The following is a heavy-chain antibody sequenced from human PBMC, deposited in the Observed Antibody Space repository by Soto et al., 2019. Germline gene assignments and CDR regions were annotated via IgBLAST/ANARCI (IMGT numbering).Heavy chain of an antibody. CDR3: GRIAGPGRGPWFDP. Sequence: PSETLSLTCTVSGGSVSSGNYYWSWIRQPPGRGLEWIGYIYYSGSTDYNRSLKSRVTMSVDTSKNQFFLDLSSVTAVDTAVYYCGRIAGPGRGPWFDPWGQGTLVTVSS. CDR1: GGSVSSGNYY. CDR2: IYYSGST. V-gene: IGHV4-61*01. D-gene: IGHD6-13*01. J-gene: IGHJ5*02.